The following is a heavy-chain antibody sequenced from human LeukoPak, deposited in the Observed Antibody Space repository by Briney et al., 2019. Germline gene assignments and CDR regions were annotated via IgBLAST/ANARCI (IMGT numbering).Heavy chain of an antibody. D-gene: IGHD6-19*01. CDR1: GYTFTSYG. CDR2: ISAYNGNT. CDR3: GRHSSGLTFFDY. Sequence: ASVKVSCTASGYTFTSYGISWVRQAPGQGLEWMGWISAYNGNTNYAQTLQGRFTMTTDTSTSTAYMGLRSLRADDTAVYYCGRHSSGLTFFDYWGQGTLVTVSS. V-gene: IGHV1-18*01. J-gene: IGHJ4*02.